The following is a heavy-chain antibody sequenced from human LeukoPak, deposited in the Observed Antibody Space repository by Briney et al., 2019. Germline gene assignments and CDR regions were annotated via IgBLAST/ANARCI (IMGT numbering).Heavy chain of an antibody. CDR3: ARRSVTTFDY. CDR1: GFTFSSYG. J-gene: IGHJ4*02. Sequence: GGSLRLSCAASGFTFSSYGVSWVRQAPGKGLEWVSAISGSGGSTYYADSVKGRFTISRDNSKNTLYLQMNSLRAEDTAVYYCARRSVTTFDYWGQGTLVTVSS. V-gene: IGHV3-23*01. D-gene: IGHD4-17*01. CDR2: ISGSGGST.